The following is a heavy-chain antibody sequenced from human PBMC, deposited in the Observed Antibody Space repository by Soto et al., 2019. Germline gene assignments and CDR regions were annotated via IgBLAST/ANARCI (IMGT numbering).Heavy chain of an antibody. CDR3: ARHDWTYYLLAINF. CDR1: GVSLSSSSYY. D-gene: IGHD2-21*01. CDR2: IYYNGNT. Sequence: QLHLQESGPGLVKPSETLSLTCIVSGVSLSSSSYYWAWIRQPPGKGLEWIGTIYYNGNTNYNPSLKSSVTIALDPSKTEISLKLNSVTATDTAVDSCARHDWTYYLLAINFWGQGTLATVSS. V-gene: IGHV4-39*01. J-gene: IGHJ4*02.